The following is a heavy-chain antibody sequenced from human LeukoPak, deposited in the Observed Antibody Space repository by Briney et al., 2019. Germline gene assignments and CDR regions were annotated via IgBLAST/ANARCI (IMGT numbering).Heavy chain of an antibody. J-gene: IGHJ3*02. CDR3: ARHGGTRILPI. CDR2: ISSTSGRI. V-gene: IGHV3-48*01. D-gene: IGHD2-15*01. Sequence: GGSLRLSCAASGCAFSDYSMNWVRQAPRKGLDWVSFISSTSGRIHYTDSVRGRFTISRDNDRNSLYLQMNSLRGEDTAVYYCARHGGTRILPIWGQGTVVTVSS. CDR1: GCAFSDYS.